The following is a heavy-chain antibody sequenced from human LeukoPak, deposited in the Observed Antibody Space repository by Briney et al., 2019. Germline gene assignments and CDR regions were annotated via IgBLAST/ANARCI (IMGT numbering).Heavy chain of an antibody. J-gene: IGHJ6*02. CDR2: IGTAGDT. CDR3: AREPFGQGGMDV. Sequence: TGGSLRLSCAASGFTFSSYDMPWVRQATGKGLEWVSAIGTAGDTYYPGSVKGRFTISRENAKNSLYLQMNSLRAGDTAVYYCAREPFGQGGMDVWGQGTAVTVSS. V-gene: IGHV3-13*01. CDR1: GFTFSSYD. D-gene: IGHD3-16*01.